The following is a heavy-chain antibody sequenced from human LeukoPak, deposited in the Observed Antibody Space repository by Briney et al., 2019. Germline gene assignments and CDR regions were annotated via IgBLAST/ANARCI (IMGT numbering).Heavy chain of an antibody. V-gene: IGHV3-48*04. D-gene: IGHD3-10*01. CDR2: ISSSGSTI. CDR1: GFTFSSYW. J-gene: IGHJ4*02. Sequence: GGSLRLSCAASGFTFSSYWMSWVRQAPGKGLEWVSYISSSGSTIYYADSVKGRFTISRDNAKNSLYLQMNSLRAEDTAVYYCASSVGEYFDYWGQGTQVTVSS. CDR3: ASSVGEYFDY.